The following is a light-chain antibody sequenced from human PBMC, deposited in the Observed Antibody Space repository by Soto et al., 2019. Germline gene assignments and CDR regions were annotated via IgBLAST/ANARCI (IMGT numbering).Light chain of an antibody. CDR3: QRYNYY. CDR2: GAY. J-gene: IGKJ4*01. Sequence: DMQMTQSPSTLSASVGDRVTITCRANQTINDWLAWYQQKPGKGPKLLIYGAYNLQTGVPSRFSGSGSGTEFTLPISSLQPDDFATYYCQRYNYYFGGGTKVDFK. CDR1: QTINDW. V-gene: IGKV1-5*03.